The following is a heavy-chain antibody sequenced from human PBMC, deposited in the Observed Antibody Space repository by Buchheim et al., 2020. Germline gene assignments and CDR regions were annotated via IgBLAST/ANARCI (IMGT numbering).Heavy chain of an antibody. Sequence: QVQLVESGGGVVQPGRSLRLSCAASGISFSRYSMHWVRQAPGKGLEWVAVISDDATRTNSADSVRGRFTFPRDNSRITLSLQMGSLRLDDTAVFYCASDLSGGGLDYWGQGTL. CDR2: ISDDATRT. V-gene: IGHV3-30*04. CDR3: ASDLSGGGLDY. J-gene: IGHJ4*02. D-gene: IGHD2-15*01. CDR1: GISFSRYS.